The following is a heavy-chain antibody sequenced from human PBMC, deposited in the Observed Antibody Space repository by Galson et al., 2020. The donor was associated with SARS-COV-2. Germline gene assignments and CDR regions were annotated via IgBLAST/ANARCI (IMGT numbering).Heavy chain of an antibody. J-gene: IGHJ5*02. V-gene: IGHV4-59*13. CDR3: ARGLAGELRGALDNWFDP. Sequence: SETLSLTCTVSGGSISSYYWSWIRQPPGKGLEWIGYIYYSGSTKYNPSLKSRVTISVDTSKNQFSLKLSSVTAADTAVYYCARGLAGELRGALDNWFDPWGQGTLVTVSS. D-gene: IGHD1-26*01. CDR2: IYYSGST. CDR1: GGSISSYY.